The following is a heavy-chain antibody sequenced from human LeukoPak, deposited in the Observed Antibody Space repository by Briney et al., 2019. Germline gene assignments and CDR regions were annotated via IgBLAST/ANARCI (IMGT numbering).Heavy chain of an antibody. CDR2: ISYDGSNK. Sequence: GGSLRLSCAVSGFTFSNYGMHWVRQAPGKGLEWVAVISYDGSNKYYADSVRGRFTISRDNSKNTLYLQMDSLKTEDTAMYYCAKGREMSTTPYDYWGQGTLVTVSS. CDR3: AKGREMSTTPYDY. J-gene: IGHJ4*02. V-gene: IGHV3-30*18. D-gene: IGHD5-24*01. CDR1: GFTFSNYG.